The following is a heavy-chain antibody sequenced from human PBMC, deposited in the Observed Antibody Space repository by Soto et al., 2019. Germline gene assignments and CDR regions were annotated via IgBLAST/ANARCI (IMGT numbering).Heavy chain of an antibody. CDR2: IYTSAST. J-gene: IGHJ6*02. V-gene: IGHV4-4*07. CDR1: GASVNTFS. CDR3: AKDREEGYNFYYGMDV. Sequence: QVQLQESGPGLVKPSETLSLTCTVSGASVNTFSWSWIRQPAGKGLEWIGRIYTSASTNYSPSLKGRITLSVDTSKNQVSLKLTSVTAADTAIFYCAKDREEGYNFYYGMDVWGQGATVTVSS.